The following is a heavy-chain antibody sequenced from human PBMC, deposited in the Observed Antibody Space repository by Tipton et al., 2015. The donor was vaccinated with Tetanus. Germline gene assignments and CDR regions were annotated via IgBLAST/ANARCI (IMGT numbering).Heavy chain of an antibody. Sequence: TLSLTCTVSGGSVSSGSYYWSWIRQPPGKGLEWIGYIYYSGSTNYNPSLKSRVTISVDTPKNQFSLKLSSVTAADTAVYYCARDAEQLVPYWYFDLWGRGTLVTVSS. V-gene: IGHV4-61*01. J-gene: IGHJ2*01. CDR2: IYYSGST. CDR3: ARDAEQLVPYWYFDL. D-gene: IGHD6-6*01. CDR1: GGSVSSGSYY.